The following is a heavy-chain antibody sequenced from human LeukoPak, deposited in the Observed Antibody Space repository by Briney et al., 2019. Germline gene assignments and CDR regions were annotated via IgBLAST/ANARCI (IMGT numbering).Heavy chain of an antibody. CDR1: GGSISSYY. Sequence: SETLSLTCTVSGGSISSYYWSWIRQPPGKGLEWIGYIYYSGSTNYNPSLKSRVTISVDTSKNQFSLKLSSVTAADTAVYYCATSVNSGSIYFDYWGQGTLVTVSS. V-gene: IGHV4-59*01. CDR3: ATSVNSGSIYFDY. J-gene: IGHJ4*02. D-gene: IGHD1-26*01. CDR2: IYYSGST.